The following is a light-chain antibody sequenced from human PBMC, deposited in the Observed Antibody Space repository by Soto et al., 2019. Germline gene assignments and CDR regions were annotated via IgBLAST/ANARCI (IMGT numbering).Light chain of an antibody. Sequence: QSALTQPASVSGSPGQSISISCIGTSSDVGAFNYVSWYQHHPGKAPQLIIYDVTSRPSGVSNRFSASKSGNTASLTISGLQAEDEADYYCSSYTTRKREVFGTGTKVTVL. CDR3: SSYTTRKREV. J-gene: IGLJ1*01. CDR1: SSDVGAFNY. CDR2: DVT. V-gene: IGLV2-14*03.